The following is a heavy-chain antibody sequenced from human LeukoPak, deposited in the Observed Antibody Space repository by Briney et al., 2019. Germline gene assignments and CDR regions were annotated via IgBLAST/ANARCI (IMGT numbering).Heavy chain of an antibody. CDR3: ARATGTWGHDGFDI. V-gene: IGHV1-18*01. D-gene: IGHD3-16*01. Sequence: ASVKVSCKAYGYTFMSHGISWVRQAPGQGLEWMGWIGGSSSNTNYAQRLQGRVTMTTDTSTTTAYMELRSLRSDDTAVYYCARATGTWGHDGFDIWGQGTMVTVSS. CDR2: IGGSSSNT. J-gene: IGHJ3*02. CDR1: GYTFMSHG.